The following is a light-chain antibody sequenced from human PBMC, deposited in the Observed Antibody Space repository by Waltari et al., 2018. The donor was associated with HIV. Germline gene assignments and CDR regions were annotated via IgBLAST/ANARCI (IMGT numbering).Light chain of an antibody. Sequence: DIQMTQSPSSLSASVGDGVTITCRASQSISRYLNWYQQKPGKAPKLLIHSTSSLQRWVPSRFSGSGSGTEFTLTISGLQFEDSATYYCQQSYTSPHTFGQGTNVEIK. CDR3: QQSYTSPHT. CDR2: STS. J-gene: IGKJ2*01. V-gene: IGKV1-39*01. CDR1: QSISRY.